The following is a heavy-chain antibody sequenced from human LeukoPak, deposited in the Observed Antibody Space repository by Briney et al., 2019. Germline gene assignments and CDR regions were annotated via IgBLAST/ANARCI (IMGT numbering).Heavy chain of an antibody. CDR2: INPNSGGT. D-gene: IGHD6-13*01. CDR3: PTARQQLPVDY. V-gene: IGHV1-2*02. Sequence: ASVTVSCKASGYTFTDYYMHWVRQAPGQGLEWMGWINPNSGGTNYAQKFQGRVTMTRDTAISTASIALSTLRSDDTAVYYCPTARQQLPVDYWGQGTLVTVSS. J-gene: IGHJ4*02. CDR1: GYTFTDYY.